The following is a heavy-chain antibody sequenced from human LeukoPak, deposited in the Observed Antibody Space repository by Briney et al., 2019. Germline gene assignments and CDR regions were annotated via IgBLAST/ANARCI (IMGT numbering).Heavy chain of an antibody. J-gene: IGHJ4*02. CDR2: ISVSGNT. CDR1: VFTLSSYA. CDR3: ASILLWFVYDY. V-gene: IGHV3-23*01. D-gene: IGHD3-10*01. Sequence: GGSLRLSCAASVFTLSSYAMSWVRQGPGKGLEWVSAISVSGNTYHADSVKGRFTISRDSSKNRLYLQIKSLRAGHATVYYCASILLWFVYDYWGQGTLVTVSS.